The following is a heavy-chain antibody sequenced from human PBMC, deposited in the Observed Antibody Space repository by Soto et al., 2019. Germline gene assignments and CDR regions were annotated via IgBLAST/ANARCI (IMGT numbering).Heavy chain of an antibody. D-gene: IGHD1-26*01. CDR3: ARHIYSGSYFYYYYGMDV. V-gene: IGHV5-51*01. Sequence: GESLKISCKGSGYSFTSYWIGWVRQMPGKGLEWMGIIYPGVSDTRYSPSFQGQVTISADKSISTAYLQWSSLKASDTAMYYCARHIYSGSYFYYYYGMDVWGQGTTVTVS. CDR2: IYPGVSDT. CDR1: GYSFTSYW. J-gene: IGHJ6*02.